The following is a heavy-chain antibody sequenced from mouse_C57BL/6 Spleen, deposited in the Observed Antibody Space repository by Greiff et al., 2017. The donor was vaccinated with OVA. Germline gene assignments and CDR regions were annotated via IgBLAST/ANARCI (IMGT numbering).Heavy chain of an antibody. V-gene: IGHV1-26*01. CDR1: GYTFTDYY. Sequence: EVQLQQSGPELVKPGASVKISCKASGYTFTDYYMNWVKQSHGKSLEWIGDINPNNGGTSYNQKFKGKATLTVDKSSSTAYMELRSLTSEDSAVYYCARDWDEGDYWGQGTTLTVSS. CDR2: INPNNGGT. CDR3: ARDWDEGDY. D-gene: IGHD4-1*01. J-gene: IGHJ2*01.